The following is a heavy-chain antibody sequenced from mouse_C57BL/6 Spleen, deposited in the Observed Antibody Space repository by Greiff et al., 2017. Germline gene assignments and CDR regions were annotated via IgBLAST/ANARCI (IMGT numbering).Heavy chain of an antibody. Sequence: VHVMQSGAELVRPGASVKLSCTASGFNIKDDYMHWVKQRPEQGLEWIGWIDPENGDTEYASKFQGKVTISADTSANTAYLQLSSLTSEDTAVYYCTCPTVVPFDYWGQGTTLTVSS. CDR2: IDPENGDT. CDR3: TCPTVVPFDY. CDR1: GFNIKDDY. V-gene: IGHV14-4*01. D-gene: IGHD1-1*01. J-gene: IGHJ2*01.